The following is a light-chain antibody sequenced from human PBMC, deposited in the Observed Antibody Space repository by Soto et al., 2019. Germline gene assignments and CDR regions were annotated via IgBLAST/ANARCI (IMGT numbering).Light chain of an antibody. CDR1: QSVSSN. Sequence: EIVMTQSPATLSVSPGERATLSCRASQSVSSNLAWYQQKPGQAPRLLIYGASTRATGIPARFSSSGSGTEFTLTISSLQSEDFAVYYCQQYNNWPRPFGQGTKVEIK. CDR3: QQYNNWPRP. J-gene: IGKJ1*01. V-gene: IGKV3-15*01. CDR2: GAS.